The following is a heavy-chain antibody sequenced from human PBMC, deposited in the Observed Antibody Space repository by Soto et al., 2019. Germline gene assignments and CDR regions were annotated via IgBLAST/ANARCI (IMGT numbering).Heavy chain of an antibody. CDR2: IKSKTDGGTT. D-gene: IGHD6-19*01. Sequence: LRLSCAASGFTFSNAWMSWVRQAPGKGLEWVGRIKSKTDGGTTDYAAPVKGRFTISRDDSKNTLYLQMNSLKTEDTAVYYCTTDGSGWYEADYWGQGTLVTVSS. CDR3: TTDGSGWYEADY. CDR1: GFTFSNAW. V-gene: IGHV3-15*01. J-gene: IGHJ4*02.